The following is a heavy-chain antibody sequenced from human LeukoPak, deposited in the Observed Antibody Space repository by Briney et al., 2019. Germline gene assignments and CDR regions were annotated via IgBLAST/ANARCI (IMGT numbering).Heavy chain of an antibody. CDR2: IYYSGST. CDR1: GGSISSYY. Sequence: SETLSLTCTVSGGSISSYYWSWIRQPPGKGLEWIGYIYYSGSTNYNPSLKSRVTISVDTSKNQFSLKLSSVTAADTAVYCCAREDGDGYNSGYYYGMDVWGQGTTVTVSS. J-gene: IGHJ6*02. V-gene: IGHV4-59*01. CDR3: AREDGDGYNSGYYYGMDV. D-gene: IGHD5-24*01.